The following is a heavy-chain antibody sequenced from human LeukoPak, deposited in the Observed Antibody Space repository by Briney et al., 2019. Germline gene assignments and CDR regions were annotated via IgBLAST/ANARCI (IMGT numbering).Heavy chain of an antibody. J-gene: IGHJ4*02. CDR3: ASCNYDSSGYYQFDY. V-gene: IGHV1-2*02. CDR1: GYTFTGYY. D-gene: IGHD3-22*01. Sequence: GASVKVSCKASGYTFTGYYMHWVRQAPGQGLEWMGWINPNSGGTNYAQKFQGRVTMTRDTSISTAYMELSSLRSEDTAVYYCASCNYDSSGYYQFDYWGQGTLVTVSS. CDR2: INPNSGGT.